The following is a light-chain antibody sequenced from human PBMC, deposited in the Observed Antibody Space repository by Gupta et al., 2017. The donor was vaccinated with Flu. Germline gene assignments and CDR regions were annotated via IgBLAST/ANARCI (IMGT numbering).Light chain of an antibody. CDR3: QQEDSSPNT. Sequence: AIRMTQSPSSFSASTGDRVTITCRASQGISSYLAWYQQKPGKAPKLLIYAASTLQSGVPSRFSGSGSGTDFTLTISCLQSEDFATYYCQQEDSSPNTFGQGTKVEIK. CDR2: AAS. CDR1: QGISSY. J-gene: IGKJ1*01. V-gene: IGKV1-8*01.